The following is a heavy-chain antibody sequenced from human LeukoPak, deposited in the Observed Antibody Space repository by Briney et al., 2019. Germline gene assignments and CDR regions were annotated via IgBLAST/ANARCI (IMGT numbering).Heavy chain of an antibody. J-gene: IGHJ4*02. V-gene: IGHV6-1*01. CDR1: GDSVSSSTTA. CDR3: ARGILYSNYVYYFDY. CDR2: TYYRSKWYN. Sequence: SQTLSLTCAISGDSVSSSTTAWNWIRQSPSRGLEWLGRTYYRSKWYNDYAVSVKSRITINPDTSKNQFSLQLNSVTPEDTAVYYCARGILYSNYVYYFDYWGQGTLVTVSS. D-gene: IGHD4-11*01.